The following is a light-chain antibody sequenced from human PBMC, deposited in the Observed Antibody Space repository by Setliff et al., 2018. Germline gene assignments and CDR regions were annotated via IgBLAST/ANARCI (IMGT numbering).Light chain of an antibody. CDR1: NIGAKS. CDR3: QVWNSETYPYV. V-gene: IGLV3-21*03. Sequence: SYELAQPPSVSVAPGRTARIPCGGANIGAKSVHWYQHRAGQAPVLVVYDDTDRPSGIPERFSGSNPGNTATLTISRVEAGDEADYYCQVWNSETYPYVFGSGTRSPS. CDR2: DDT. J-gene: IGLJ1*01.